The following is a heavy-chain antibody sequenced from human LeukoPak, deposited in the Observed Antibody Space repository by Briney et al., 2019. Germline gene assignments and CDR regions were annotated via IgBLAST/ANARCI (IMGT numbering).Heavy chain of an antibody. CDR2: ISSSNSTI. CDR1: GFTFSSYS. J-gene: IGHJ4*02. D-gene: IGHD3-10*01. CDR3: ARDHRGVNDY. Sequence: GGSLRLSCAASGFTFSSYSMNWVRQAPGKGLEWVSYISSSNSTIYYADSVEGRFTISRDNAKNSLYLQMNSLRAEDTAVYYCARDHRGVNDYWGQGTLVTVSS. V-gene: IGHV3-48*04.